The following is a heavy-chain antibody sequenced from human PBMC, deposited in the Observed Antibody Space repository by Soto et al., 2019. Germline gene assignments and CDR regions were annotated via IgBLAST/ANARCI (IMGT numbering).Heavy chain of an antibody. CDR3: ATALRPGEWFDP. Sequence: ASVKVSCKVSGYTLTELSMHWVRQAPGKGLEWMGGFDPEDGETIYAQKFQGRVTMTEDTSTDTAYMELSSLRSEDTAVYYCATALRPGEWFDPWGQGTLVTVSS. J-gene: IGHJ5*02. D-gene: IGHD3-16*01. CDR2: FDPEDGET. V-gene: IGHV1-24*01. CDR1: GYTLTELS.